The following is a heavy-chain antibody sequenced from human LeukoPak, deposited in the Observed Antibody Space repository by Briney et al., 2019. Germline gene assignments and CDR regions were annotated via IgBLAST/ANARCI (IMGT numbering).Heavy chain of an antibody. CDR1: GFTFSSYS. Sequence: GGSLRLSCAASGFTFSSYSMNWVRQAPGKGLEWVSSISSSSSYIYYADSVKGRFTISRDNAKNSLYLQMSSLRAEDTAVYYCARDGSSGRGNYWGQGTLVTVSS. V-gene: IGHV3-21*01. J-gene: IGHJ4*02. CDR3: ARDGSSGRGNY. D-gene: IGHD3-10*01. CDR2: ISSSSSYI.